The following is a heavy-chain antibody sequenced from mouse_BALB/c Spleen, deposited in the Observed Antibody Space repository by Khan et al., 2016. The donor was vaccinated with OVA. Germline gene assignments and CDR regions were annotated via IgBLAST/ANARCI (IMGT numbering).Heavy chain of an antibody. CDR1: GYTFTSYR. Sequence: VQLVESGAELVRPGASVKLSCKASGYTFTSYRMHWVKQRPGQGLEWIGYISPGSGYTNYNEKFKDQATLTADKSSNTAYMQLSSLTSEDSAVYYCGREGAYYRNGGGFAYWGQGSLVTVSA. CDR3: GREGAYYRNGGGFAY. D-gene: IGHD2-14*01. CDR2: ISPGSGYT. J-gene: IGHJ3*01. V-gene: IGHV1-4*01.